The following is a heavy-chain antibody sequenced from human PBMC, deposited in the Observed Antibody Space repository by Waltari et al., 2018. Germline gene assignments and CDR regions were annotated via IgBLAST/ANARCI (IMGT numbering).Heavy chain of an antibody. Sequence: QVQLVQSGAEVKKPGASVKVSCKTSGYTFTNYGITWVRQAPGQGLEWMGWISAYNGNANYAQKLQGRVTMTTETSTSTAYMELRSLRSDDTAVYYCARDGRELYIFSGYDSGWFGPWGQGTLVTVSS. J-gene: IGHJ5*02. CDR1: GYTFTNYG. V-gene: IGHV1-18*01. D-gene: IGHD5-12*01. CDR2: ISAYNGNA. CDR3: ARDGRELYIFSGYDSGWFGP.